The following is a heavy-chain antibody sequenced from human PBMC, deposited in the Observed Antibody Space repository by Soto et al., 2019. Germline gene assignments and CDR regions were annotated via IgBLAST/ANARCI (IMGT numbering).Heavy chain of an antibody. J-gene: IGHJ5*02. Sequence: NPSETLSLTCAVYGGSFSGYYWSWIRQPPGKGLEWIGEINHSGSTNYNPSLKSRVTISVDTSKNQSSLKLSSVAAADTAVYYCARDKAGTGGPQGWFDPWGQGTLVTVSS. CDR3: ARDKAGTGGPQGWFDP. CDR1: GGSFSGYY. V-gene: IGHV4-34*01. D-gene: IGHD6-19*01. CDR2: INHSGST.